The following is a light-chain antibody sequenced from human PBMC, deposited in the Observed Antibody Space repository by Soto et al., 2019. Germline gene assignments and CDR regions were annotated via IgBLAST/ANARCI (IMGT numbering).Light chain of an antibody. CDR1: QNIITN. Sequence: EIVMTQSPGTLSVSPGERATLSCRASQNIITNLAWYQQKPGQAPRLLIYGASTRATGIPDRFSGSGSGTDFTLTISRLEPEDFAVYYCQQYGSSPRTFGQGTRLEN. CDR3: QQYGSSPRT. V-gene: IGKV3-20*01. CDR2: GAS. J-gene: IGKJ5*01.